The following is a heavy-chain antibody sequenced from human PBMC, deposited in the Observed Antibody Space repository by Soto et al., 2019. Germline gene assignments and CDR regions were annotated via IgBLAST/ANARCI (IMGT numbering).Heavy chain of an antibody. Sequence: GSLRLSCAASGFTFSRFELHWVRQAPGKGLEWISYISSSGSTAYYASSVEGRFTISRDNANNSVYLQMDSLRAEDTALYYCTRAAWFPYLSFYWGQGALVTVSS. J-gene: IGHJ4*02. CDR3: TRAAWFPYLSFY. CDR2: ISSSGSTA. V-gene: IGHV3-48*03. D-gene: IGHD3-10*01. CDR1: GFTFSRFE.